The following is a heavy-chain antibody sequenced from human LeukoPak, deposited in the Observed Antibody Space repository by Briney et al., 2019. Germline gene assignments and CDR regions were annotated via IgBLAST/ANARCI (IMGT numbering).Heavy chain of an antibody. CDR3: AKLGTEWLFLLDY. Sequence: GGSLRLSCAASGFTFSSYAMNWVRQAPGKGLEWVSGISGSGGSTYYADSVKGRFTISRDNSKNTLYLQMNSLRAEDTAVYYCAKLGTEWLFLLDYWGQGTLVTVSS. D-gene: IGHD3-22*01. CDR1: GFTFSSYA. CDR2: ISGSGGST. V-gene: IGHV3-23*01. J-gene: IGHJ4*02.